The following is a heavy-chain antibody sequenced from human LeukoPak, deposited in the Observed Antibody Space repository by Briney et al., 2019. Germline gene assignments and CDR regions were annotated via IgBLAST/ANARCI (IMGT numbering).Heavy chain of an antibody. CDR3: ARGGGCSSTSCYLGAFDY. Sequence: SETLSLTCTVSGGSISSSSYYWGWIRQPPGKGLEWIGSVYYTGASYYNPSLKSRITISVDTSKNRISLRLSSVTAADTAVYYCARGGGCSSTSCYLGAFDYWGQGTLVTVSS. V-gene: IGHV4-39*07. J-gene: IGHJ4*02. CDR1: GGSISSSSYY. CDR2: VYYTGAS. D-gene: IGHD2-2*01.